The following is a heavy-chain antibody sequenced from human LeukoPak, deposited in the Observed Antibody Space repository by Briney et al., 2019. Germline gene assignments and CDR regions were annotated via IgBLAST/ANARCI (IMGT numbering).Heavy chain of an antibody. CDR3: ARAQPYYDSRLFDY. D-gene: IGHD3-22*01. V-gene: IGHV1-3*01. CDR2: INAGNGNT. CDR1: GYTFTSYA. Sequence: GASVKVSCKASGYTFTSYAMHWVRQAPGQRLEWMGWINAGNGNTKYSQKFQGRVTITRDTSASTAYMELSSLRSEDTAVYYCARAQPYYDSRLFDYWGQGTLVTVSS. J-gene: IGHJ4*02.